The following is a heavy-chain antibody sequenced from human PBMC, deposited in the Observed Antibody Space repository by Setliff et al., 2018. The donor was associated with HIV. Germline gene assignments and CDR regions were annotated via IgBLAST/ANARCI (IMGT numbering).Heavy chain of an antibody. J-gene: IGHJ5*02. D-gene: IGHD3-10*01. CDR1: GFTFGDYG. CDR3: TKYASGNWHYGS. Sequence: SLRLSCTASGFTFGDYGMSWVRQAPGKGLEWVGFIRSKAYRETTEYAASVKGRFTISRDDSRDTLFLQMNSLQTEDTAVYYCTKYASGNWHYGSWGQGTLVTVSS. V-gene: IGHV3-49*04. CDR2: IRSKAYRETT.